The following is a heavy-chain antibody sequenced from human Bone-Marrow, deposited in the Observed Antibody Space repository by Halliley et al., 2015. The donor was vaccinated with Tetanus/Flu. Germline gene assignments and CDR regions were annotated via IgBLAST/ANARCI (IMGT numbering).Heavy chain of an antibody. CDR1: GYSFSSYW. CDR2: IDPSDSYT. Sequence: VQLVQSGAELKKPGESLRISCKASGYSFSSYWINWVRQMPGKGLEWMGRIDPSDSYTNYRPSFQGHVTISADNSTTTAYLQWSSLKASDTAIYYCASQEVQYYYGMDVWGQGTTVTVSS. CDR3: ASQEVQYYYGMDV. D-gene: IGHD3-10*01. J-gene: IGHJ6*02. V-gene: IGHV5-10-1*01.